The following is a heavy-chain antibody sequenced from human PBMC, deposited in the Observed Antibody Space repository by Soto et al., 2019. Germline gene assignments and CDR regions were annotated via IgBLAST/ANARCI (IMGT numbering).Heavy chain of an antibody. CDR1: GGSVSIGDYY. J-gene: IGHJ6*02. Sequence: PSDSLSLTCTVSGGSVSIGDYYWSWIRQPPGKGLEWIGYIYYSGSTYYNPSLKSRVTISVDTSKNQFSLKLSYVTAADTAVYYCASNPTPDYDILTGYYKTTDYYGMDVWGQGTTVTVSS. CDR3: ASNPTPDYDILTGYYKTTDYYGMDV. V-gene: IGHV4-30-4*02. CDR2: IYYSGST. D-gene: IGHD3-9*01.